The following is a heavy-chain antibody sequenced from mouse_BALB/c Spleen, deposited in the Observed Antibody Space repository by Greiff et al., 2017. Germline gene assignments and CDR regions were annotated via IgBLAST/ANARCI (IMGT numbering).Heavy chain of an antibody. J-gene: IGHJ3*01. Sequence: EVKLQESGPSLVKPSQTLSLTCSVTGDSITSGYWNWIRKFPGNKLEYMGYISYSGSTYYNPSLKSRISITRDTSKNQYYLQLNSVTTEDTATYYCARWRDGYFTWFAYWGQGTLVTVSA. CDR2: ISYSGST. CDR3: ARWRDGYFTWFAY. D-gene: IGHD2-3*01. V-gene: IGHV3-8*02. CDR1: GDSITSGY.